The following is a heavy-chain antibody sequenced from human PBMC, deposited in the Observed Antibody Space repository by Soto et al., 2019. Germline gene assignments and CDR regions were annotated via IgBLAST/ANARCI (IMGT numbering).Heavy chain of an antibody. V-gene: IGHV4-39*01. Sequence: PSETLSLTCTVSGGSISSSSYYWGWIRQPPGKGLEWIGSIYYSGSTYYNPSLKSRVTISVDTSKNQFSLKLSSVTAADTAVYYCASGYSGYGMDVWGKGTTVTVSS. J-gene: IGHJ6*04. D-gene: IGHD5-12*01. CDR1: GGSISSSSYY. CDR3: ASGYSGYGMDV. CDR2: IYYSGST.